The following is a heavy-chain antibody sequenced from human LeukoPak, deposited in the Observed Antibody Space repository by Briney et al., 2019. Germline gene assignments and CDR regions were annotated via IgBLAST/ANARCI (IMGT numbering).Heavy chain of an antibody. J-gene: IGHJ4*02. CDR1: GYTFTSYG. V-gene: IGHV1-18*01. D-gene: IGHD3-9*01. CDR3: VRGSYDILTGYYGDDY. Sequence: ASVKVSCKASGYTFTSYGISWVRQAPGQGLEWMGWISAYNGNTNYAQKLQGRVTMTTDTSTSTAYMELRSLRSDDTAVYYCVRGSYDILTGYYGDDYWGQGTLVTVSS. CDR2: ISAYNGNT.